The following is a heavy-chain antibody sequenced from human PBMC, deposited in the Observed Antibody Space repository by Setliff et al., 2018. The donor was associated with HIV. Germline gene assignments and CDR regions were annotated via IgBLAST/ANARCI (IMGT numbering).Heavy chain of an antibody. CDR2: INPSSGST. D-gene: IGHD2-2*01. J-gene: IGHJ4*02. V-gene: IGHV1-46*01. CDR3: ARSLQWGCSSTTCYVGY. CDR1: GYTFTRYY. Sequence: GASVKVSCKASGYTFTRYYIHWVRQAPGQGLEWMGIINPSSGSTSFAQKFQGRVTMTRDTSTSTVYMELSSLRSEDTAVYYCARSLQWGCSSTTCYVGYWGQGTLVTSPQ.